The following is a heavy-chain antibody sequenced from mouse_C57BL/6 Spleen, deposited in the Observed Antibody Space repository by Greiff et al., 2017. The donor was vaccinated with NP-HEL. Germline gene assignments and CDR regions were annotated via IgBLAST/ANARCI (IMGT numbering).Heavy chain of an antibody. D-gene: IGHD2-1*01. Sequence: EVQRVESGPGLVKPSQSLSLTCSVTGYSITSGYYWNWIRQFPGNKLEWMGYISYDGSNNYNPSLKNRISITRDTSKNQFFLKLNSVTTEDTATYYCARDLYYGNYFDYWGQGTTLTVSS. J-gene: IGHJ2*01. CDR2: ISYDGSN. V-gene: IGHV3-6*01. CDR1: GYSITSGYY. CDR3: ARDLYYGNYFDY.